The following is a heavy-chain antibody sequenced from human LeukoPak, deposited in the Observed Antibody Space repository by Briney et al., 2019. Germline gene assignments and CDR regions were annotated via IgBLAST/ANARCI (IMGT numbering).Heavy chain of an antibody. CDR1: GGSISSSNW. V-gene: IGHV4-4*02. Sequence: PSETLSLTCAVSGGSISSSNWWSWVRQPPGKGLEWIGEIYHSGSTNYNPSLKSRVTISVDTSKNQFSLNLTSVTAADTAVYYCARARCSSSNCPAKGAFDIWGQGTMVTVSS. CDR3: ARARCSSSNCPAKGAFDI. CDR2: IYHSGST. J-gene: IGHJ3*02. D-gene: IGHD2-2*01.